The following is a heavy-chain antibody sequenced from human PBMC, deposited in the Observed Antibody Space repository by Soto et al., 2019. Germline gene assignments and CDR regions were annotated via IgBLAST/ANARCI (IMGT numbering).Heavy chain of an antibody. V-gene: IGHV1-3*01. D-gene: IGHD5-12*01. J-gene: IGHJ4*02. Sequence: QVQLVQSGAEVKKPGASLKVSCKASGYTFSSHAMHWVRQAPGQRLEWMGWINPGNGDTEYSQKFQGRVAFTRDTYATTVYMELSSLRSEDTSVYYCAGAGESGYDCFGYWGQGTRVTVSS. CDR2: INPGNGDT. CDR3: AGAGESGYDCFGY. CDR1: GYTFSSHA.